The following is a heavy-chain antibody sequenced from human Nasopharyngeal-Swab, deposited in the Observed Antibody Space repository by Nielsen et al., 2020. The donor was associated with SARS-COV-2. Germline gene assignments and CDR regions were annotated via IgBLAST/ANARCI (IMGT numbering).Heavy chain of an antibody. Sequence: WIRQPPGKGLEWVAVIWYDGSNKYYADSVKGRFTVSRDNSKNTLYLQMNSPRAEDTAVYYCARDYYGSGKGWFDPWGQGTLVTVSS. CDR3: ARDYYGSGKGWFDP. CDR2: IWYDGSNK. J-gene: IGHJ5*02. V-gene: IGHV3-33*01. D-gene: IGHD3-10*01.